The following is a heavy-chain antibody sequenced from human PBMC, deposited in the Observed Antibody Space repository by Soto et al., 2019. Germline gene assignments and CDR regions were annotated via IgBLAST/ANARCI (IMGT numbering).Heavy chain of an antibody. CDR3: ARLGSSGSDGLYYYYGMDV. CDR2: IYPGDSDT. Sequence: PGESLKISCKASGYSFTNYWIGWVRQMPGKGLEWMGIIYPGDSDTRYSPSFQGQVTISADKSISTAYLQWSSLKASDTAMYYCARLGSSGSDGLYYYYGMDVWGQGTTVTVSS. V-gene: IGHV5-51*01. J-gene: IGHJ6*02. D-gene: IGHD6-19*01. CDR1: GYSFTNYW.